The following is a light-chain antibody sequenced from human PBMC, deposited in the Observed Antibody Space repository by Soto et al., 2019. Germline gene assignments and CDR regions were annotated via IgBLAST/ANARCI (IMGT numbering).Light chain of an antibody. CDR2: DAS. Sequence: EIVLTQSPATLSLSPGERATLSCRASQSVSSYLAWYQQKPGQAPRLLIYDASNRSTGIPARFSGSGSGTDFTLTISSLAPEDFAVYYRPQRSHWPHTLRGGTKVDSK. J-gene: IGKJ4*01. CDR1: QSVSSY. V-gene: IGKV3-11*01. CDR3: PQRSHWPHT.